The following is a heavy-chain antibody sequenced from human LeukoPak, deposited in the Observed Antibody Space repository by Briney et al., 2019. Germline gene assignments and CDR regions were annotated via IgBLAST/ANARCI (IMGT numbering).Heavy chain of an antibody. CDR1: GFTLSDAW. Sequence: GGSLRLSCAASGFTLSDAWMTWVRQAPGKGLEWVSYITNNGTTMYYADSVKGRFTISRDNAENSLYLQMNSLRAEDTAIYYCARDQWLAYYYHGMDVWGQGTTVTVSS. D-gene: IGHD6-19*01. CDR3: ARDQWLAYYYHGMDV. V-gene: IGHV3-11*04. J-gene: IGHJ6*02. CDR2: ITNNGTTM.